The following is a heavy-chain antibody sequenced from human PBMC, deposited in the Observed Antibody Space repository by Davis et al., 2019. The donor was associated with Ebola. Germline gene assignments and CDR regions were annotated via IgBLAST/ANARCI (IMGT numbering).Heavy chain of an antibody. CDR1: GGSISSYY. Sequence: SETLSLTCTVSGGSISSYYWSWIRQPPGKGLEWIGYIYYSGSTNYNPSLKSRVTISVDTSKNQFSLKLSSVTAADTDVYYCARNDYDFWSGYYGTNWFDPWGQGTLVTVSS. CDR3: ARNDYDFWSGYYGTNWFDP. D-gene: IGHD3-3*01. V-gene: IGHV4-59*01. CDR2: IYYSGST. J-gene: IGHJ5*02.